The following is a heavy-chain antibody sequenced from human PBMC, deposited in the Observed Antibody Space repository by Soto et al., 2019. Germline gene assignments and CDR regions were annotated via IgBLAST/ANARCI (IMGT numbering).Heavy chain of an antibody. CDR2: ISSRSHI. V-gene: IGHV3-21*01. CDR3: AREYYAWLLPYGLDV. D-gene: IGHD3-16*01. CDR1: GLTLSTYS. Sequence: PGGSLRLSCVGSGLTLSTYSITWGRRAPGKGLGGVSSISSRSHIYYADSAKSRITISSAKAKNSVPPHMNSLRAEDTAVCNSAREYYAWLLPYGLDVWGQGTTVTVSS. J-gene: IGHJ6*02.